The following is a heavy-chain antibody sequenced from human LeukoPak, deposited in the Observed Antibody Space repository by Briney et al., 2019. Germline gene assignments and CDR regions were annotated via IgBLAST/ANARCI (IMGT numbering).Heavy chain of an antibody. D-gene: IGHD3-10*02. J-gene: IGHJ5*02. CDR1: DGSVSRTNFY. CDR3: ARHEPYVLYRFDP. CDR2: MYHTGTT. V-gene: IGHV4-39*01. Sequence: SETLSLACTVSDGSVSRTNFYWGWIRQPPGKGLEWIGSMYHTGTTFYNPSLKSRVTMSVDTSKNQLSLKLSSVTAADTAVYYCARHEPYVLYRFDPWGPGILVTVSS.